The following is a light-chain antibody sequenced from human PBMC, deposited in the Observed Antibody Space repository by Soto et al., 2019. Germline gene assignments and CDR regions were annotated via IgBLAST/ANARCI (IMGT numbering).Light chain of an antibody. CDR1: QSISNW. CDR3: QQYNSS. J-gene: IGKJ1*01. V-gene: IGKV1-5*03. CDR2: KAS. Sequence: DIQMTQSPSTLSASVGDRVTITCRASQSISNWLAWYQQKPGKAPKLMIYKASSFESGVPSRFIGSGSGTEFALTITSLQPDDFATYYCQQYNSSFGQGTKVEIK.